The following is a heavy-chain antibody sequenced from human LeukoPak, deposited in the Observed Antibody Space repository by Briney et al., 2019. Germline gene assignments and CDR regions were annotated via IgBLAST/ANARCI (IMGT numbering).Heavy chain of an antibody. CDR1: GFTFSSYG. D-gene: IGHD6-19*01. CDR3: ATSKQWLVPFGY. J-gene: IGHJ4*02. V-gene: IGHV3-53*01. Sequence: GGSLRLSCAASGFTFSSYGMHWVRQAPGKGLEWVSVIYSGGSTYYADSVKGRFTISRDNSKNTLYLQMNSLRAEDTAVYYCATSKQWLVPFGYWGQGTLVTVSS. CDR2: IYSGGST.